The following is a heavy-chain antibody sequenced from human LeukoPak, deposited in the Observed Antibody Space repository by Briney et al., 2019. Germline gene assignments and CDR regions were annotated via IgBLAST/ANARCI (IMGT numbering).Heavy chain of an antibody. V-gene: IGHV4-30-4*01. D-gene: IGHD2-2*02. CDR1: GGSIRSRNYY. CDR3: ASGVPAAITGTPAGAFDI. CDR2: IYYSGST. Sequence: SQTLSLTCTVSGGSIRSRNYYWSWVRQPPGKGLEWIGYIYYSGSTYYNPSLKSRVTISVDTSKNQFSLKLSSVTAADSAVYYCASGVPAAITGTPAGAFDIWSQGTMVTVSS. J-gene: IGHJ3*02.